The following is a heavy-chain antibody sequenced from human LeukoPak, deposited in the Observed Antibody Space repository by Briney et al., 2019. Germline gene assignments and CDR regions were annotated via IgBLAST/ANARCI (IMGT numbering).Heavy chain of an antibody. CDR1: GFTFSSYR. Sequence: GGSLRLSCAASGFTFSSYRMDWVRQAPGKGLEWVSYISGSTSTIYYADSVKGRFTISRDNAKSTLYLQMNNLRAEDTAIYYCARSDCSSTSCYPSGYWGQGTLVTVSS. V-gene: IGHV3-48*04. D-gene: IGHD2-2*01. CDR2: ISGSTSTI. CDR3: ARSDCSSTSCYPSGY. J-gene: IGHJ4*02.